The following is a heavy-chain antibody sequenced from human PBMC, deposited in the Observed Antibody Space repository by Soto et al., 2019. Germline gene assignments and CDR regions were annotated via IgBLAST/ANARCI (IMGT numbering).Heavy chain of an antibody. V-gene: IGHV1-8*01. CDR2: MNPNSGNT. D-gene: IGHD2-2*01. CDR1: GYTFTSYD. Sequence: AASVKVSCKASGYTFTSYDINWVRQATGQGLEWMGWMNPNSGNTGYAQKFQGRVTMTRNTSISTAYMELSSLRSEDTAVYYCARGRGCSSTSCYLVWNYWGQGTLVTVSS. CDR3: ARGRGCSSTSCYLVWNY. J-gene: IGHJ4*02.